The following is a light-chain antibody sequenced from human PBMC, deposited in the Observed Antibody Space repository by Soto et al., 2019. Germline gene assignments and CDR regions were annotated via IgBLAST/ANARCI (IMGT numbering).Light chain of an antibody. V-gene: IGLV1-47*01. J-gene: IGLJ2*01. CDR2: TND. Sequence: QSVLTQPPSASGTPGQRVTISCSGSFSNIGSNSVYWYQQLPPTAPKLLIYTNDERPSGVPDRFSGSKSGTSASLAISGLRSEDEADYYCATWDDNLSSVIFGGGTKVTVL. CDR3: ATWDDNLSSVI. CDR1: FSNIGSNS.